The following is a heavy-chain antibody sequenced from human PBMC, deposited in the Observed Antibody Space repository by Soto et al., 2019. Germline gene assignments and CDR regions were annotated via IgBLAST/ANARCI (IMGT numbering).Heavy chain of an antibody. V-gene: IGHV3-21*01. J-gene: IGHJ3*02. CDR1: GFTFSEYS. CDR2: IANGDNHI. D-gene: IGHD2-2*01. Sequence: EVQVVESGGGLVKPGGSLRLSCAASGFTFSEYSFLWVRQAPGKGLEWLSFIANGDNHIFYSDSLKGRFTISRDNAKSSVYLQLNSLRDDDSAVYYCARENGHCTDACNRGAFDIWGQGTMVTVSS. CDR3: ARENGHCTDACNRGAFDI.